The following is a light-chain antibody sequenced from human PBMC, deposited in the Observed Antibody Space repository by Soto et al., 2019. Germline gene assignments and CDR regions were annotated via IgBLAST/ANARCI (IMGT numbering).Light chain of an antibody. CDR1: QDIGIE. CDR3: LQDKIYPYT. V-gene: IGKV1-6*01. J-gene: IGKJ2*01. Sequence: ATQMTQSPSSVSASVGDTVTITCRASQDIGIELAWYQQKPGKAPKLLVFAASSLQTGAPARFSGSGSGTAFSLTISSLQPEDFATYLCLQDKIYPYTFGQGTRLDFK. CDR2: AAS.